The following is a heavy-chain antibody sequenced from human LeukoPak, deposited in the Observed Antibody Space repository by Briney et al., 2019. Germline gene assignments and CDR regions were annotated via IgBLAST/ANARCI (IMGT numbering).Heavy chain of an antibody. CDR1: GYTFTSYY. V-gene: IGHV1-46*01. CDR3: ARDQEAFDY. CDR2: IYPRDGSA. Sequence: ASVKVSCKASGYTFTSYYMHWVRQAPGQGLEWMGMIYPRDGSASYAQKFQGRVTVTRDTSTSTVHMELSGLRSEDTAVYYCARDQEAFDYWGQGTLVTVSS. J-gene: IGHJ4*02.